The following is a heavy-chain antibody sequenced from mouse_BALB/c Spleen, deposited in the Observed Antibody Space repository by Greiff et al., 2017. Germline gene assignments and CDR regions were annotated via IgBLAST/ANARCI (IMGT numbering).Heavy chain of an antibody. V-gene: IGHV2-9*02. Sequence: QVQLKESGPGLVAPSQSLSITCTVSGFSLTSYGVHWVRQPPGKGLEWLGVIWAGGSTNYNSALMSRMSISKDNSKSQVFLNMSSLQTDDTAMYYCTRDGYGGRGFAYWGQGTLVTVSA. CDR3: TRDGYGGRGFAY. CDR2: IWAGGST. J-gene: IGHJ3*01. CDR1: GFSLTSYG. D-gene: IGHD1-1*02.